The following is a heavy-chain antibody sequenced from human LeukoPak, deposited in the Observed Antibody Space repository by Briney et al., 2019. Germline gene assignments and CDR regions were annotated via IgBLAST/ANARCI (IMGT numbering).Heavy chain of an antibody. D-gene: IGHD2-15*01. J-gene: IGHJ4*02. V-gene: IGHV3-48*02. CDR1: GFTFSAYS. CDR3: ARDHRWNFDF. Sequence: PGGSMRLSCAASGFTFSAYSMNWVRQAPGKGLEWVSYIGKSSENIAYADSVKGRCTISRDDAKNSLYLQMNSLRDEDTAVYYCARDHRWNFDFWGQGILGTVSS. CDR2: IGKSSENI.